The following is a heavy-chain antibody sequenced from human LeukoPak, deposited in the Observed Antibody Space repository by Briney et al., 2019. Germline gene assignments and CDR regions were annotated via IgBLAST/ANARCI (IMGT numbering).Heavy chain of an antibody. CDR1: GYTFTSYY. Sequence: GASVKVSCKASGYTFTSYYMHWVRQAPGQGLGWMGIINPSGGSTSYAQKFQGRVTMTRDTSTSTVYMELSSLRSEDTAVYYCALGDAVTHYYYYMDVWGKGTSVTVSS. D-gene: IGHD3-16*01. J-gene: IGHJ6*03. V-gene: IGHV1-46*01. CDR3: ALGDAVTHYYYYMDV. CDR2: INPSGGST.